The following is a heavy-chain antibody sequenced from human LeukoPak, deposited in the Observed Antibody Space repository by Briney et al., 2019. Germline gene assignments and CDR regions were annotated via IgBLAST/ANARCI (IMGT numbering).Heavy chain of an antibody. CDR2: IYYSGST. CDR1: GGSISSGGYY. J-gene: IGHJ3*02. CDR3: ARGFLWFGESYDAFDI. D-gene: IGHD3-10*01. Sequence: SETLSLTCTVSGGSISSGGYYWSWIRQHPGKGLEWIGYIYYSGSTYYSPSLKSRVTISVDTSKNQFSLKLSSVTAADTAVYYCARGFLWFGESYDAFDIWGQGTMVTVSS. V-gene: IGHV4-31*03.